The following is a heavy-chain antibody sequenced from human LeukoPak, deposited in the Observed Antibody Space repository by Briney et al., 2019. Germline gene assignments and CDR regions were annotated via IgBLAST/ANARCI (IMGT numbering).Heavy chain of an antibody. CDR1: GFSVSSNF. V-gene: IGHV3-66*02. CDR3: ANGPHYNILTGFYKVRSHLDY. J-gene: IGHJ4*02. D-gene: IGHD3-9*01. CDR2: IYSGGIT. Sequence: GGSLRLSCAASGFSVSSNFMSWLRQAPGKGLEWVSAIYSGGITYHADSVKGRFTIPRDNPKNTLYLQMNSLRAEDTAMYYCANGPHYNILTGFYKVRSHLDYWGQGTLVTVSS.